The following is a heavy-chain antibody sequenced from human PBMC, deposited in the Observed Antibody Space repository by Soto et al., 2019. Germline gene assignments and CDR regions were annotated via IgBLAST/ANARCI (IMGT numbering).Heavy chain of an antibody. J-gene: IGHJ4*02. CDR1: GFTFSNYA. D-gene: IGHD3-10*01. Sequence: GGSLRLSCAASGFTFSNYALHWVRQAPGEGLEYVSAITSNGGGTYYANSVKGRFTISRDNSKNTLYLQMGSLRAEDMAVYYCARGTSGSGSYQLDYWGQGT. CDR2: ITSNGGGT. CDR3: ARGTSGSGSYQLDY. V-gene: IGHV3-64*01.